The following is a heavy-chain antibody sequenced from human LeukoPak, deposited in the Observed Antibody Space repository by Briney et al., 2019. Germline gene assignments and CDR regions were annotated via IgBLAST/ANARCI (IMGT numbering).Heavy chain of an antibody. CDR3: ARAGYYYGSGGYLGVDY. CDR1: GGSISNYF. Sequence: SETLSLTCTVSGGSISNYFWSWIRQPPGKGLEWIGYIYYTGSTNYNPSLNSRVTFSVDTSKNQFSLKLSSVTAADTAVYYCARAGYYYGSGGYLGVDYWGQGTLVTVSS. CDR2: IYYTGST. D-gene: IGHD3-10*01. J-gene: IGHJ4*02. V-gene: IGHV4-59*01.